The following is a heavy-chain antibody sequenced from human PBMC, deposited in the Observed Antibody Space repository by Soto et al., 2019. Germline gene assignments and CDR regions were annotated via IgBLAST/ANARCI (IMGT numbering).Heavy chain of an antibody. CDR2: IYWDDDK. J-gene: IGHJ5*01. V-gene: IGHV2-5*02. CDR3: AHSDGFGEFDS. Sequence: QITLKESGPTLVKPTQTLTLTCTFSGFSLTTSGVGVGWIRKPPGKALEWLALIYWDDDKLYSPALKSRLTITKDTARNQVVPTMTNMDPVDTATYFCAHSDGFGEFDSLGQGTLVSVSS. D-gene: IGHD3-10*01. CDR1: GFSLTTSGVG.